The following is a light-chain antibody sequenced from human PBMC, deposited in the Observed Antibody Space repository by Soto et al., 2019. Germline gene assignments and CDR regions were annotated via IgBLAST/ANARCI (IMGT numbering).Light chain of an antibody. CDR1: QDINKN. CDR2: DAS. V-gene: IGKV1-39*01. CDR3: QQSYSTLIT. Sequence: DIQMTQSPSSLSASVGDRVTITCQASQDINKNLIWYQQKPGKAPKLLIYDASDLETGVPSRFSGSGSGTDFTLTISSLQPEDFATYYCQQSYSTLITFGQGTRLEIK. J-gene: IGKJ5*01.